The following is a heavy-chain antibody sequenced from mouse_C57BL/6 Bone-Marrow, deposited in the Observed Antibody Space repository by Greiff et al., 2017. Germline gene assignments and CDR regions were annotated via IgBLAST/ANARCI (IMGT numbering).Heavy chain of an antibody. J-gene: IGHJ4*01. V-gene: IGHV8-8*01. D-gene: IGHD1-1*01. CDR1: GFSLSTFGMG. CDR3: ARIRSSKYYYAMDY. CDR2: IWWDDDK. Sequence: QVTLKECGPGILQPSQTLSLTCSFSGFSLSTFGMGVGWIRQPSGKGLEWLAHIWWDDDKYYNPALKSRLTISKDTSKNQVFLKIAHVDTADTATYYCARIRSSKYYYAMDYWGQGTSVTVSS.